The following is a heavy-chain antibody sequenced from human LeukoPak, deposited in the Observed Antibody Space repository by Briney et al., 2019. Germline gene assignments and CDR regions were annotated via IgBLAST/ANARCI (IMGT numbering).Heavy chain of an antibody. CDR1: GGSFSGYY. CDR3: ARKRDYSSSWYSPQHNWFDP. CDR2: INHSGST. J-gene: IGHJ5*02. D-gene: IGHD6-13*01. V-gene: IGHV4-34*01. Sequence: SETLSLTCAVYGGSFSGYYWSWIRQPPGKGLEWIGEINHSGSTNYNPPLKSRVTISVDTSKNQFSLKLSSVTAADTAVYYCARKRDYSSSWYSPQHNWFDPWGQGTLVTVSS.